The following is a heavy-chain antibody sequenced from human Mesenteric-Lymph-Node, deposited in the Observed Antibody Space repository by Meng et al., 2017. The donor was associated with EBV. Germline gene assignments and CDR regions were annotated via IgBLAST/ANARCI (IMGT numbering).Heavy chain of an antibody. D-gene: IGHD3-10*01. CDR3: ARFGAILRGVVY. Sequence: RLRRCETARCTPAGLLSLTCAIVGGSISGYDGSWSRQPPGKELEWIGEINHSGSTNYDPALKSRVTISVDTSKNHFSLKLSSVTAADTAVYYCARFGAILRGVVYWGQGTLVTVSS. CDR1: GGSISGYD. V-gene: IGHV4-34*01. J-gene: IGHJ4*02. CDR2: INHSGST.